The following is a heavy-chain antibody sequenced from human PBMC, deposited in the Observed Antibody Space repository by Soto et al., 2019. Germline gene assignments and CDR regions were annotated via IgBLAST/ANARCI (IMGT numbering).Heavy chain of an antibody. CDR1: GFTFDDYA. D-gene: IGHD2-2*02. Sequence: GGSLRLSCAASGFTFDDYAMHWVRQAPGQGLEWVSGISWSSGIIDYADSVKGRFTISRDNAKNSLYLQMNSLRPDGTALYYCVKDTRYCGSTTCYTFDSWGQGALVTVSS. J-gene: IGHJ4*02. V-gene: IGHV3-9*01. CDR3: VKDTRYCGSTTCYTFDS. CDR2: ISWSSGII.